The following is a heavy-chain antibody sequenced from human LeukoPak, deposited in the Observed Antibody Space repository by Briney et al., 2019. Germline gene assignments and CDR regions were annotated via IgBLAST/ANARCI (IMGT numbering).Heavy chain of an antibody. Sequence: ASVKVSCKISGHSLTESSMHWVRQAPGKGLEWMGGFDPENGETIYAQHFQGRVTMTEDTSTDTAYMELSSLRSEDTAVYYCATDWSGGRCYSGFDHWGQGTLVTVSS. CDR1: GHSLTESS. CDR2: FDPENGET. J-gene: IGHJ4*02. D-gene: IGHD2-15*01. V-gene: IGHV1-24*01. CDR3: ATDWSGGRCYSGFDH.